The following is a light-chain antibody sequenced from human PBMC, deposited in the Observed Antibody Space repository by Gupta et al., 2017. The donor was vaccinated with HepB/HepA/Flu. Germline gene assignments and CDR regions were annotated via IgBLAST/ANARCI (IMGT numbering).Light chain of an antibody. CDR3: RQALPTRPI. CDR2: LGS. CDR1: QSRLHSNGYNY. J-gene: IGKJ2*01. Sequence: DIVMTQSPLSLPVTPGEPASSSCRSSQSRLHSNGYNYLDWYLQKPGRSPQLLLYLGSNRASGVPDRFSGSGSGTXFTLKIXRRVAEDVGVYYCRQALPTRPIFGXGTKVEIK. V-gene: IGKV2-28*01.